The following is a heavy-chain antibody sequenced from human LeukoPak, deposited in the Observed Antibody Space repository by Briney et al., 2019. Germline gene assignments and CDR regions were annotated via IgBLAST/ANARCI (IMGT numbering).Heavy chain of an antibody. CDR1: GYIFTAYY. Sequence: ASVKVSCKASGYIFTAYYMHWVRQAPGQGLEWMGWINPNSGGTNYAQKFQGRVTMTRDTSISTAYMELSRLTSDDTAVYYCARNVDWLPAFDIWGQGTMVTVSS. CDR3: ARNVDWLPAFDI. V-gene: IGHV1-2*02. J-gene: IGHJ3*02. D-gene: IGHD3-9*01. CDR2: INPNSGGT.